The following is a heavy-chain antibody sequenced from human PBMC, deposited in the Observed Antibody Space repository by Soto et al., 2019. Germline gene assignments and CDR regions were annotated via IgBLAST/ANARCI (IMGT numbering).Heavy chain of an antibody. Sequence: LVESGGGLVYPGGSLRLSCEGSGFRFSDHSMNWVRQAPGKGLQWISYISSNSDITYYADSVKGRFTVSRDNANNALFLQMSSLRDDDTATYYCARLPKGSLVTAWGQGARVTVSS. CDR2: ISSNSDIT. CDR1: GFRFSDHS. J-gene: IGHJ4*02. V-gene: IGHV3-48*02. D-gene: IGHD2-21*02. CDR3: ARLPKGSLVTA.